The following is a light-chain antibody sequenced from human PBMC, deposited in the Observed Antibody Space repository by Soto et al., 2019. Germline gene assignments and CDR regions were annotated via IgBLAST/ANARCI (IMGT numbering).Light chain of an antibody. Sequence: QAVVTQEPSLTVSPGGTVTLTCGSSTGAVTSGHYPYWFQQKPGQAPRTLIYDTSNKHSWTPARFSGSLLGGKAALTLSGAQPEDEAEYYCLLSYSCAAGCVFGTGTKVTVL. CDR3: LLSYSCAAGCV. CDR2: DTS. V-gene: IGLV7-46*01. CDR1: TGAVTSGHY. J-gene: IGLJ1*01.